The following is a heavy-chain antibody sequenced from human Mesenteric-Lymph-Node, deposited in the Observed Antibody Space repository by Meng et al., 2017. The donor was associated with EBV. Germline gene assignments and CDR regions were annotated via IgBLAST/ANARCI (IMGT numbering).Heavy chain of an antibody. CDR3: ARGLGGSGKYHFDF. V-gene: IGHV4-4*02. CDR1: GGSIYESHW. CDR2: TYHSGSS. J-gene: IGHJ4*02. D-gene: IGHD3-10*01. Sequence: QVQSQESGPGPVKPSGPMSLTCAGSGGSIYESHWWSWVRQPPGKGLEWIGETYHSGSSNYSPSLKSRVSMSVDNSKNQFSLTLHSVTAADTAVYYCARGLGGSGKYHFDFWGPGILVTVFS.